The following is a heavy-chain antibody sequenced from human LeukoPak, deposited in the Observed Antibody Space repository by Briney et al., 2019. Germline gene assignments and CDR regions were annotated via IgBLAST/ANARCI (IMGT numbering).Heavy chain of an antibody. Sequence: SETLSLTCTVSGGSISSSSYYWGWIGQPPGKGLEWIGSIYYSGSTYYNPSLKSRVTISVDTSKNQFSLKLSSVTAADTAVYYCARGIVVMSPYAFDIWGQGTMVTVSS. J-gene: IGHJ3*02. CDR2: IYYSGST. CDR1: GGSISSSSYY. D-gene: IGHD3-22*01. CDR3: ARGIVVMSPYAFDI. V-gene: IGHV4-39*07.